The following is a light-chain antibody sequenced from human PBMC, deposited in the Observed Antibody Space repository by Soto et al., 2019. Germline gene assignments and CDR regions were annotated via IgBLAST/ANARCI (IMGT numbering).Light chain of an antibody. V-gene: IGKV3-11*01. CDR3: QQRSDWPPQVT. J-gene: IGKJ3*01. CDR1: QSVSSY. Sequence: EIVLTQSPATLSLSPGERATLSCRASQSVSSYLAWYQQKPGQAPRLLIYDASIRATGIPARFSGSGSGTDFTLTISSLEPEDFAVYYCQQRSDWPPQVTFGPGTKVDIK. CDR2: DAS.